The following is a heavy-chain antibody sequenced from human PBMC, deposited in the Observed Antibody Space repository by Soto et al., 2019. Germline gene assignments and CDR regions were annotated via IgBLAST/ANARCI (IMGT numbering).Heavy chain of an antibody. Sequence: QITLKESGPPLVRPAQTLTLTCAFSGFSLTTTSMGVAWISQPPGKALEWLALIYWDDDQRYSPSLKDRLTISKDASRSRVVLTISNMNPEDTGTYFCAHAGDYALLSFDHWGPGTLVTVSS. D-gene: IGHD4-17*01. CDR2: IYWDDDQ. CDR1: GFSLTTTSMG. V-gene: IGHV2-5*02. CDR3: AHAGDYALLSFDH. J-gene: IGHJ4*02.